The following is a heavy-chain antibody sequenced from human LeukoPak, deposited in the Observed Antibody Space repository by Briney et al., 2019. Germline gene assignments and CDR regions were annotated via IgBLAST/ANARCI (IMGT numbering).Heavy chain of an antibody. CDR2: INHSVIT. CDR3: ARETSQKGAHYMDV. CDR1: GGSFSGDY. Sequence: LETLSLTCAVYGGSFSGDYWSWIRQPPGQGLEWIGEINHSVITNYNPSLKSRVTISVGTSKNQSSLKLSSATAADTAVYFCARETSQKGAHYMDVWGKGTTVTISS. V-gene: IGHV4-34*01. D-gene: IGHD3-16*01. J-gene: IGHJ6*03.